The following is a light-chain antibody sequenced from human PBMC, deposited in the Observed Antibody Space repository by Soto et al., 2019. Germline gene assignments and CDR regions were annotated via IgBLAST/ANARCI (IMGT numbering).Light chain of an antibody. J-gene: IGKJ2*01. Sequence: IPLTQSPSSLSASVGDRVTITCRASRGISDSLAWYQQKPGKAPNLLIYAASTLQSGVPSRFSGSGSGTDFTLTLTCLQPEESSTYFCQQLNSFPYTFGQGTRLEI. V-gene: IGKV1-9*01. CDR3: QQLNSFPYT. CDR1: RGISDS. CDR2: AAS.